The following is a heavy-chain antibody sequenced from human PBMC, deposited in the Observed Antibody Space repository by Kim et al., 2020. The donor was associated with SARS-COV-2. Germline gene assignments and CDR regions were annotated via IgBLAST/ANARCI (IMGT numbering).Heavy chain of an antibody. D-gene: IGHD1-26*01. CDR1: GYTLTELS. J-gene: IGHJ5*02. CDR3: PTGVGVGVPCWFAP. V-gene: IGHV1-24*01. Sequence: ASVKVSCKVSGYTLTELSMHWVRQAPGKGLEWMGGFYPEDGEKYNAQKFQGRVTMTEDTPTDTATLELSSLRSEATPGFYFPTGVGVGVPCWFAPRGQGT. CDR2: FYPEDGEK.